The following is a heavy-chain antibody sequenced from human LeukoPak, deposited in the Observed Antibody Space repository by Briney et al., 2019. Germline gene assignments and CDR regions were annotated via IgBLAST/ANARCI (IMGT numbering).Heavy chain of an antibody. CDR1: GGSISSYY. D-gene: IGHD5-18*01. CDR2: IYYSGST. V-gene: IGHV4-59*01. Sequence: SETLSLTCTVSGGSISSYYWSWIRQPPGKGLEWIGYIYYSGSTNYNPSLKNRATISVDTSKNQFSLKLSSVTAADTAVYYCARDSYGSDDAFDIWGQGTMVTVSS. CDR3: ARDSYGSDDAFDI. J-gene: IGHJ3*02.